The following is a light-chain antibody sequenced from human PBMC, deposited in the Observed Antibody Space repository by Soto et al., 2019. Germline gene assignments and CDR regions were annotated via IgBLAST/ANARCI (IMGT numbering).Light chain of an antibody. V-gene: IGKV3-15*01. Sequence: EIVMTQSPATLSVSPGESATLSCRASQSISSSKLAWYQQNPGQAPRLLMYGASNRATGIPARFSGSGSGTEFTLTISSLQSEDFAVYYCQQYYNWPPWTFGQGTKVEI. CDR2: GAS. CDR3: QQYYNWPPWT. J-gene: IGKJ1*01. CDR1: QSISSS.